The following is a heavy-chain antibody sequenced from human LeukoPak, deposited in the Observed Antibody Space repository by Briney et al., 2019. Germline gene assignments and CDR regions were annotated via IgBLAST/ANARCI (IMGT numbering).Heavy chain of an antibody. CDR2: IYPGDSDT. D-gene: IGHD1-20*01. CDR3: ARSGRALDNWNDFDY. J-gene: IGHJ4*02. CDR1: GYSFTSYW. V-gene: IGHV5-51*01. Sequence: PGESLKISCKGSGYSFTSYWIGWVRQMPGKGLEWMGIIYPGDSDTRYSPSFQGQVTISADKSISTAYLQWSSLKASDTAMYYCARSGRALDNWNDFDYWGQGTLVTVSS.